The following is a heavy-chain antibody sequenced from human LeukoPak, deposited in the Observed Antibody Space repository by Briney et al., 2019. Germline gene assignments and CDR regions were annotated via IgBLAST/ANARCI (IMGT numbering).Heavy chain of an antibody. V-gene: IGHV3-21*06. CDR2: ITSISSSI. Sequence: PGGSLRLSCAASGFTVSSYGMNWVRQPPGKGLEWVSSITSISSSINYADSVKGRFTISRDNAKNSIYLQMNSLRAEDTAVYYCARAEFRYAIPAPPGSWGKGTTVTAAS. D-gene: IGHD2-2*02. J-gene: IGHJ6*04. CDR3: ARAEFRYAIPAPPGS. CDR1: GFTVSSYG.